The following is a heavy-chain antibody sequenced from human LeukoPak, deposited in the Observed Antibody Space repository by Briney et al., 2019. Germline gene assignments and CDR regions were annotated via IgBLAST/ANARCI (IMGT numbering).Heavy chain of an antibody. CDR2: IIPIFGTA. V-gene: IGHV1-69*13. CDR1: GGTFSSYA. CDR3: ARDGDAGAFDI. J-gene: IGHJ3*02. D-gene: IGHD7-27*01. Sequence: EASVKVSCKASGGTFSSYAISWVRQAPGQGLEWMGGIIPIFGTANYAQKFQGRVTITADESTSTAYMELSSLRSEDTAVYYCARDGDAGAFDIWGQGTMVTVSS.